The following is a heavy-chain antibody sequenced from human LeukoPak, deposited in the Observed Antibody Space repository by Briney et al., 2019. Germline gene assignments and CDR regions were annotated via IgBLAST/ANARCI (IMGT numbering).Heavy chain of an antibody. J-gene: IGHJ4*02. Sequence: GESLKISCKASGYSFISYWIGWVRQMPGKGLEWMGIIVPSDTEARYPPSFKRQVIISVDKSLHTAYLQRNSLKASDTAMYYCARQTAMGRSGDHWGQGTLVTVSS. CDR1: GYSFISYW. V-gene: IGHV5-51*01. CDR3: ARQTAMGRSGDH. D-gene: IGHD5-18*01. CDR2: IVPSDTEA.